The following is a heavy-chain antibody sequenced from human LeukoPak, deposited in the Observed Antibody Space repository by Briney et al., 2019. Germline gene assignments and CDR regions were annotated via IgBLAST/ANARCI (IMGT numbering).Heavy chain of an antibody. D-gene: IGHD3-22*01. J-gene: IGHJ4*02. CDR2: ISASGGST. CDR1: GFTFSSSA. CDR3: AKVPYDSSGYYYFDY. Sequence: GGSLRLSCAASGFTFSSSAMSWVRQVPGKGLEWVSGISASGGSTYYADSVRGRFTISRDNSKNTLYVQMNSLRDEDTAVYYCAKVPYDSSGYYYFDYWGQGTLVTVSS. V-gene: IGHV3-23*01.